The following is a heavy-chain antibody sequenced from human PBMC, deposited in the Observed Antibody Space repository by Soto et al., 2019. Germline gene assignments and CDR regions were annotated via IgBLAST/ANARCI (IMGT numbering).Heavy chain of an antibody. J-gene: IGHJ6*03. V-gene: IGHV1-18*01. Sequence: GASVKVSCKASGYTFTSYGISWVRQAPGQGLEWMGWISAYNGNTNYAQKLQGRVTMTTDTSTSTAYMELRSLRSDDTAVYYRARFFHDIPFAPLYYMDVWGKGTTVTVSS. CDR3: ARFFHDIPFAPLYYMDV. D-gene: IGHD3-9*01. CDR2: ISAYNGNT. CDR1: GYTFTSYG.